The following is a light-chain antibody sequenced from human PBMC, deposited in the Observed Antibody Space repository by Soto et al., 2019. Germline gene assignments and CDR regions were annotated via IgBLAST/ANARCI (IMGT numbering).Light chain of an antibody. J-gene: IGKJ4*01. CDR1: QSVGSY. CDR3: QQYGSLPLT. Sequence: EIVLTQSPGTLSLSPGERATLSCRASQSVGSYLGWYQQKPGQAPRLLIYGASSRATGIPDRFSGSESGTDFTLTISRLQPEDYAVYYCQQYGSLPLTFGGGTKVEIK. V-gene: IGKV3-20*01. CDR2: GAS.